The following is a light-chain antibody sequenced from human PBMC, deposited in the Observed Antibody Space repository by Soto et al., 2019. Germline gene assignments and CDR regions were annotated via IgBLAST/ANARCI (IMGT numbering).Light chain of an antibody. Sequence: DIQMTQSPSSVSASVGDRVTISCRASQGISSSLAWYQQRPGKAPNLLIYEASISHTGVPSRFSGSGSGTDFTLTISRLQPEDFAPYYCHQTDSFPLTLGGGTKVEI. V-gene: IGKV1-12*01. J-gene: IGKJ4*02. CDR2: EAS. CDR3: HQTDSFPLT. CDR1: QGISSS.